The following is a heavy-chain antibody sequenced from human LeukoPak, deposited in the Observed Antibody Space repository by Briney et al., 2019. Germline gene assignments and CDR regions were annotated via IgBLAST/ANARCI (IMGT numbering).Heavy chain of an antibody. Sequence: GGSLRLSCAASGFTFNNYAMSWVRQAPGKGLEWASAISDNGGDTKYADSVKGRFTISRDNSKNTLYLQMNSLRAEDTAIYYCGKDWKLDYWGQGTLVTVSS. J-gene: IGHJ4*02. CDR2: ISDNGGDT. CDR3: GKDWKLDY. CDR1: GFTFNNYA. D-gene: IGHD1-1*01. V-gene: IGHV3-23*01.